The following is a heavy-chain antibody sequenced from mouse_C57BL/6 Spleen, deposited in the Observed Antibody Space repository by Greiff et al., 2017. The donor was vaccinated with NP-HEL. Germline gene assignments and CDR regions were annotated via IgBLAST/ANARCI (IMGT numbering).Heavy chain of an antibody. CDR3: ASSRTGTFDY. V-gene: IGHV5-6*01. D-gene: IGHD4-1*01. Sequence: DVQLQESGGDLVKPGGSLKFSCAAPGFTFSSFGMSWVRQTPDKRLEWVATISSGGSSPSYPDSVKGRFTISRDNAKNTLYLQMSSLKSEDTAMYYCASSRTGTFDYWGQGTTLTVSS. CDR2: ISSGGSSP. CDR1: GFTFSSFG. J-gene: IGHJ2*01.